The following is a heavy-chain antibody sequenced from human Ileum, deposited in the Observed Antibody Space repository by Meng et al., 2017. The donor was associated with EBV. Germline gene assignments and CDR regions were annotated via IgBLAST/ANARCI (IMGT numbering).Heavy chain of an antibody. J-gene: IGHJ4*02. V-gene: IGHV3-43*01. Sequence: EVPLVESGGVVVQPGGSLSLSCAASGFTFDDYTMHWVRQAPGKGLEWVSLISWDGGSTYYADSVKGRFTISRDNSKNSLYLQMNSLRTEDTALYYCARGWQPSYYFDYWGQGTLVTVSS. D-gene: IGHD2-15*01. CDR1: GFTFDDYT. CDR3: ARGWQPSYYFDY. CDR2: ISWDGGST.